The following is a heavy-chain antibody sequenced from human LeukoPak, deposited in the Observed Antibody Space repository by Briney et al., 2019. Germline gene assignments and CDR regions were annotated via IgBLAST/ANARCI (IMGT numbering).Heavy chain of an antibody. Sequence: PGGSVSLYCAASGFTFSNLWMHWLRQAPGKGLVGWSRIYSGGSRTSYGRHVEGRFTISRDKARNTVYMHMSSLRVDDTAVYYCARDLWGDRAGFFDSWGPGTLVTVSS. V-gene: IGHV3-74*01. D-gene: IGHD2-21*01. CDR3: ARDLWGDRAGFFDS. CDR1: GFTFSNLW. J-gene: IGHJ4*02. CDR2: IYSGGSRT.